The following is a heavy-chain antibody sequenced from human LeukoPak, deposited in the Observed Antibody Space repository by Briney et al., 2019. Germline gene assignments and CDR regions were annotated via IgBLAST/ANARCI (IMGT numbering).Heavy chain of an antibody. Sequence: GGSLRLSCAASGFTFSSYEMNWVRQAPGKGLEWVSYISSSGSTIYYADSVKGRFTISRDNAKDSLYLQMNSLRAEDTAVYYCAREQYYYDSSGCVDYWGQGTLVTVSS. CDR1: GFTFSSYE. CDR2: ISSSGSTI. V-gene: IGHV3-48*03. CDR3: AREQYYYDSSGCVDY. J-gene: IGHJ4*02. D-gene: IGHD3-22*01.